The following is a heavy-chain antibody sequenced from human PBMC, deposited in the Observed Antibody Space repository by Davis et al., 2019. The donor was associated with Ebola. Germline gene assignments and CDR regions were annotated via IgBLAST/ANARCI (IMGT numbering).Heavy chain of an antibody. Sequence: PSETLSLTCTVSGGSISSYYWSWIRQPPGKGLEWIGYIYYSGSTNYNPSLKSRVTISVDTSKNQFSLKLSSVTAADTAVYYCARFHSGYCSSTSCYAPQGFDYWGQGTLVTVSS. CDR3: ARFHSGYCSSTSCYAPQGFDY. CDR1: GGSISSYY. V-gene: IGHV4-59*12. CDR2: IYYSGST. D-gene: IGHD2-2*01. J-gene: IGHJ4*02.